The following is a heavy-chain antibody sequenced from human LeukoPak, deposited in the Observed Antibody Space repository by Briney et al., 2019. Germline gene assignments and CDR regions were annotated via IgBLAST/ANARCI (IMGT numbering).Heavy chain of an antibody. CDR3: ARDRVYDSSGYYYNY. J-gene: IGHJ4*02. CDR2: ISAYNGNT. D-gene: IGHD3-22*01. Sequence: ASVKVSCKASGGAFSEYAIGWVRQAPGQGLEGMGWISAYNGNTNYAQKLQGRVTMTTDTSTSTAYMELRSLRSDDTAVYYCARDRVYDSSGYYYNYWGQGTLVTVSS. CDR1: GGAFSEYA. V-gene: IGHV1-18*01.